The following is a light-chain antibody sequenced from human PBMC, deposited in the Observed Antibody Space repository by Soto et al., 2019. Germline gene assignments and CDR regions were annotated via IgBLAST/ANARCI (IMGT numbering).Light chain of an antibody. V-gene: IGLV2-23*02. CDR1: SSDVGSYDH. J-gene: IGLJ1*01. CDR2: EVS. Sequence: QSALTQPASVSGSPGQSITISCSGTSSDVGSYDHVAWYQQFPGKTPKLMIYEVSKRPSGVSNRFSGSKSGNTASLTISGLQAEDEADYYCFSYAGSTYVFGTGTKVTVL. CDR3: FSYAGSTYV.